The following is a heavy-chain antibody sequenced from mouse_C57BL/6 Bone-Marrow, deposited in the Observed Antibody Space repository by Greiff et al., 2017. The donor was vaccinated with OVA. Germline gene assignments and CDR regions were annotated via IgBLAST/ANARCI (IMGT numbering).Heavy chain of an antibody. Sequence: EVHLVESEGGLVQPGSSMKLSCTASGFTFSDYYMAWVRQVPEKGLEWVANINYDGSSTYYLDSLKSRFIISRDNAKNILYLQMSSLKSEDTATYYCARGYDNYAMDYWGQGTSVTVSS. CDR1: GFTFSDYY. J-gene: IGHJ4*01. V-gene: IGHV5-16*01. CDR2: INYDGSST. D-gene: IGHD2-3*01. CDR3: ARGYDNYAMDY.